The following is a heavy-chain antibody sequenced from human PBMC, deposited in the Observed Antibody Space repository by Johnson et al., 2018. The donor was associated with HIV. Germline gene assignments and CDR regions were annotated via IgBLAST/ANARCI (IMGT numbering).Heavy chain of an antibody. Sequence: VQLVESGGGAVQPGRSLRLSCEASGFTFSSYAMHWVRQAPGKGLEWVAVISYDGSNKYYADSVKGRFTISRDTSKNTLYLQMNSLRAEDTAVYYCARDGGIGSTREDAFDIWGQGTMVIVSS. CDR3: ARDGGIGSTREDAFDI. CDR2: ISYDGSNK. J-gene: IGHJ3*02. V-gene: IGHV3-30*04. CDR1: GFTFSSYA. D-gene: IGHD2-2*01.